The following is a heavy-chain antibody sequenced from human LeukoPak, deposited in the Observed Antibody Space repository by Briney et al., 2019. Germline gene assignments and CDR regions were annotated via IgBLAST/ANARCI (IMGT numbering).Heavy chain of an antibody. CDR1: GFTFSSYG. D-gene: IGHD5-18*01. CDR3: AKDRRAAMVTFFDY. CDR2: IRYDGTNK. J-gene: IGHJ4*02. Sequence: QPGGSLRLSCAASGFTFSSYGMRWVRQAPGEGLEWVTFIRYDGTNKYYADSVKGRFTISRDSSKNTLYLQMNSLRAEDTAVYYCAKDRRAAMVTFFDYWGQGTLVTVSS. V-gene: IGHV3-30*02.